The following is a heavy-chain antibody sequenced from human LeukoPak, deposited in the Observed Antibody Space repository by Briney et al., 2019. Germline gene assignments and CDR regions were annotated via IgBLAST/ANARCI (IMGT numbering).Heavy chain of an antibody. V-gene: IGHV3-21*01. D-gene: IGHD3-22*01. Sequence: GGSLRLSCAASGFTFSSYAMSWVRQAPGKGLEWVSSISSSSSYIYYADSVKGRFTISRDNAKNSLYLQMNSLRAEDTAVYYCARDGDYYDSSGYYHDAFDIWGQGTMVTVSS. CDR2: ISSSSSYI. J-gene: IGHJ3*02. CDR3: ARDGDYYDSSGYYHDAFDI. CDR1: GFTFSSYA.